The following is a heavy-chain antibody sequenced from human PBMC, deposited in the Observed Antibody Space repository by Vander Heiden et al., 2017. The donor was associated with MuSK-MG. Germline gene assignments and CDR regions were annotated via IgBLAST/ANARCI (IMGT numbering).Heavy chain of an antibody. CDR1: GFTFSGYA. CDR3: ARDGEWELRFYYFDY. V-gene: IGHV3-30*04. J-gene: IGHJ4*02. CDR2: ISYDGSNK. Sequence: QVQLVESGGGVVQPGRSLRLSCGASGFTFSGYAMQRVRQAPGKGLGWVAVISYDGSNKYYADSVKGRFTISRDNSKNTLYLQMNSLRAEDTAVYYCARDGEWELRFYYFDYWGQGTLVTVSS. D-gene: IGHD1-26*01.